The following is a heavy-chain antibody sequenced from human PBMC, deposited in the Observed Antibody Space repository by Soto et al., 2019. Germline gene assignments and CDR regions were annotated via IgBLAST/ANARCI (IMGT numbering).Heavy chain of an antibody. D-gene: IGHD3-22*01. Sequence: PSETLSLTCTVSGGSISSGGYYWSWIRQHPGKGLEWIGYIYYSGSTYYNPSLKSRVTISVDTSKNQFSLKLSSVTAADTAVYYCARGGYYYDSSGYYPSPRDWFDPWGQGTLVTVS. CDR2: IYYSGST. J-gene: IGHJ5*02. V-gene: IGHV4-31*03. CDR1: GGSISSGGYY. CDR3: ARGGYYYDSSGYYPSPRDWFDP.